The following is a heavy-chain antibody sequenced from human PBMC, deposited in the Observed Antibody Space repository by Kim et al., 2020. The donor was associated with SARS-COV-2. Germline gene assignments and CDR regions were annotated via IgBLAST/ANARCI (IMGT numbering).Heavy chain of an antibody. CDR3: ARLGGYCSGGSCYSPYFQH. CDR2: IYPGDSDT. CDR1: GYSFTSYW. Sequence: GESLKISCKGSGYSFTSYWIGWVRQMPGKGLEWMGIIYPGDSDTRYSPSFQGQVTISADKSISTAYLQWSSLKASDTAMYYCARLGGYCSGGSCYSPYFQHWGQGTLVTVSS. D-gene: IGHD2-15*01. J-gene: IGHJ1*01. V-gene: IGHV5-51*01.